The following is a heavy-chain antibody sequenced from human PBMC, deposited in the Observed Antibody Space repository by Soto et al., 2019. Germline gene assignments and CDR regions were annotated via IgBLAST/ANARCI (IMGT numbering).Heavy chain of an antibody. J-gene: IGHJ4*02. CDR2: LSAGGST. V-gene: IGHV3-23*01. Sequence: PGGSLRLSCAASGFTVTSSAMTWVRQAPGKGLEWVATLSAGGSTYYAVTVKGRFTISRDSSKNTLFLQMDSLKAEDTALYYCAKDRGSGGIVTGTPDSWGPGXLVTVYS. CDR1: GFTVTSSA. CDR3: AKDRGSGGIVTGTPDS. D-gene: IGHD3-9*01.